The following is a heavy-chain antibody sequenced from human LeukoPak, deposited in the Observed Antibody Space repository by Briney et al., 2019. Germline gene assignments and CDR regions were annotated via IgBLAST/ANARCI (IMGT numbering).Heavy chain of an antibody. D-gene: IGHD4-17*01. J-gene: IGHJ3*02. Sequence: SETLSLTCTVSGGSISSYYWSWIRQPPGKGLEWIGYIYYSGSTNYNPSLKSRVTISVDTSKNQFSLKLSSVTAADTAVYYCARLRGLRSHDAFDIWGQGTMVTVSS. V-gene: IGHV4-59*08. CDR2: IYYSGST. CDR3: ARLRGLRSHDAFDI. CDR1: GGSISSYY.